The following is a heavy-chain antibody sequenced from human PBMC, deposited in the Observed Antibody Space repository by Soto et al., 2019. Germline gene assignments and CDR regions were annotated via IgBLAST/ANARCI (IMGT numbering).Heavy chain of an antibody. CDR1: GYTFTDYY. Sequence: VQLVQSGAAVKTPGDSVKVSCKASGYTFTDYYVHWVRQAPGQGLEWMGWINPNSGVPNYAQKFQGWVTLTRDTSVSSAYMDLKRLQSDDTAVFFCARGVSGWSPFDIWGQGTLVTVSS. CDR2: INPNSGVP. D-gene: IGHD6-19*01. V-gene: IGHV1-2*04. CDR3: ARGVSGWSPFDI. J-gene: IGHJ4*02.